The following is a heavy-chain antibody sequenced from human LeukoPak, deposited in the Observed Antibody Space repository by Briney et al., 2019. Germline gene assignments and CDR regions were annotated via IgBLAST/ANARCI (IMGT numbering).Heavy chain of an antibody. V-gene: IGHV4-30-4*02. CDR2: IYYSGST. CDR3: ARARGFIVATIVVGDYFDY. CDR1: GGSISSGDYY. J-gene: IGHJ4*02. Sequence: SETLSLTCTVSGGSISSGDYYWSWIRQPPGKGLEWIGYIYYSGSTYYNPSLKSRVTISVDTSKNQFSLRLSSVTAADTAVYYCARARGFIVATIVVGDYFDYWGQGTLVTVSS. D-gene: IGHD5-12*01.